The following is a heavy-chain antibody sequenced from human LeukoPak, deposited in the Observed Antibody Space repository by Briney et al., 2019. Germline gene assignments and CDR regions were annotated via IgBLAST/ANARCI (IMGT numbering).Heavy chain of an antibody. CDR3: TRLVGDSSGYYGDY. CDR1: GFTFSSHW. CDR2: ITNDGSST. Sequence: GGSLRLSCAASGFTFSSHWMHWVRQAPGKGLVWVSRITNDGSSTTYADSVKGRFTISRDNAKNTAYLQMNSLRTEDTAVYYCTRLVGDSSGYYGDYWGQGTLVTVSS. V-gene: IGHV3-74*01. D-gene: IGHD3-22*01. J-gene: IGHJ4*02.